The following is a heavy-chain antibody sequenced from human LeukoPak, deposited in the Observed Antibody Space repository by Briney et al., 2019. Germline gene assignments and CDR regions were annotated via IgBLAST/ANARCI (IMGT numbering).Heavy chain of an antibody. J-gene: IGHJ4*02. Sequence: GGSLRLSCTASGFTLSTYAMSWVRQAPGKGLEWVGFIRSKAYGGTTEYAASVKGRFTISRDDSKSIAYLQMNSLKTEDTAVYYCTAPHRPYYYDSSGYYSYWGQGTLVTVSS. CDR3: TAPHRPYYYDSSGYYSY. V-gene: IGHV3-49*04. CDR1: GFTLSTYA. D-gene: IGHD3-22*01. CDR2: IRSKAYGGTT.